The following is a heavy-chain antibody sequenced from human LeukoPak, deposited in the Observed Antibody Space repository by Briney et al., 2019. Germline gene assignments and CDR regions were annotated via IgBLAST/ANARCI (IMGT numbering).Heavy chain of an antibody. D-gene: IGHD5-18*01. Sequence: GRSLRLSCAASGFTFDDYAMHWVRQAPGKGLEWVAVISYGGSNKYYADSVKGRFTISRDNSKNTLYLQMNSLRAEGTAVYYCARVGGRGYSYGYENYYFDYWGQGTLVTVSS. CDR2: ISYGGSNK. CDR3: ARVGGRGYSYGYENYYFDY. CDR1: GFTFDDYA. J-gene: IGHJ4*02. V-gene: IGHV3-30*04.